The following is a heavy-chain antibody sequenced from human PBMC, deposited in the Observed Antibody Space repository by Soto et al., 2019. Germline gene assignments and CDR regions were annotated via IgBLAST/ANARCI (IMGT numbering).Heavy chain of an antibody. CDR2: ISSSSSTI. CDR1: GFTFSSYS. D-gene: IGHD2-8*01. J-gene: IGHJ4*02. CDR3: ARDLIMATNSYYFGY. V-gene: IGHV3-48*01. Sequence: DVQLVESGGGLVQPGGSLRLSCAASGFTFSSYSMNWVRQAPGKGLEWVSYISSSSSTIYYADSVKGRFTISRDNAKNSLYLQMNSLRAEDTAVYYCARDLIMATNSYYFGYWGQGTLVTVSS.